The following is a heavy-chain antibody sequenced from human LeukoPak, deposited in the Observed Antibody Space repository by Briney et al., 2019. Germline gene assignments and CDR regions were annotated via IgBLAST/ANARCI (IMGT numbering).Heavy chain of an antibody. CDR1: GFTFSTYS. Sequence: PGGSLRLSCAASGFTFSTYSMNWVRPAPGKGLEWVSYISSSSSTIRYADSVRGRFTISRDNAKNSLFLQMNSLRAEDTAVYYCASEGVATPATIDYWGQGTLATASS. CDR3: ASEGVATPATIDY. CDR2: ISSSSSTI. J-gene: IGHJ4*02. V-gene: IGHV3-48*01. D-gene: IGHD6-13*01.